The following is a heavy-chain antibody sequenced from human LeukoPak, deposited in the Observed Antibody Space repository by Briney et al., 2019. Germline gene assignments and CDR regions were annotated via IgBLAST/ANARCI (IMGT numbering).Heavy chain of an antibody. CDR1: GGSFSGYY. V-gene: IGHV4-34*01. CDR2: INHSGST. CDR3: ARGGVLWFGEPQSFGMDV. Sequence: PSETLSLTCAVYGGSFSGYYWSWIRQPPGKGLEWIGEINHSGSTNYNPSLKSRVTISVDTSKNQFSLKLSSVTAADTAVYYCARGGVLWFGEPQSFGMDVWGQGTTVTVSS. J-gene: IGHJ6*02. D-gene: IGHD3-10*01.